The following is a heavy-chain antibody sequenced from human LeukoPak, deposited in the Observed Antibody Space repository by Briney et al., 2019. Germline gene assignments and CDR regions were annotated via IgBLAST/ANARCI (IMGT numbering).Heavy chain of an antibody. J-gene: IGHJ3*02. CDR1: GGSIGGHTFY. Sequence: SETLSLTCNVSGGSIGGHTFYWDWIRQPPGKGLEWIATIYYNGNTFYNPSLKSRVAISVDMSKSQFFLHLTSVSAADTAVYYCARLTALAGHRGAFDIWGPGTLVTVSS. CDR2: IYYNGNT. CDR3: ARLTALAGHRGAFDI. V-gene: IGHV4-39*01. D-gene: IGHD6-19*01.